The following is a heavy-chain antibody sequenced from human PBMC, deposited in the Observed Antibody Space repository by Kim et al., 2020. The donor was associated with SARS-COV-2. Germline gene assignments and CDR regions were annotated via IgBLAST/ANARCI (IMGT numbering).Heavy chain of an antibody. CDR3: ARDGTTRNGGYYFDY. D-gene: IGHD1-1*01. Sequence: QKFQGRVTIHRDASASTAYMERSSLRSEDTAVYYCARDGTTRNGGYYFDYWGQGALVTVSS. V-gene: IGHV1-3*01. J-gene: IGHJ4*02.